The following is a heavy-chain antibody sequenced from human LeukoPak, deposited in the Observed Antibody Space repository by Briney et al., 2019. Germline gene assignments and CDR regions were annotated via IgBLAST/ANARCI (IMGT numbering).Heavy chain of an antibody. V-gene: IGHV3-74*01. CDR3: VRDRAGYCSGGTCP. Sequence: GGSLRLSCAASGFTFSDYWMHWVRQAPGKGPVWVSNINGDGSITNYADSVKGRFTISRDNAKNTVYLQMKSLRADDTAVYYCVRDRAGYCSGGTCPWGQGTLVTVSS. CDR2: INGDGSIT. J-gene: IGHJ5*02. D-gene: IGHD2-15*01. CDR1: GFTFSDYW.